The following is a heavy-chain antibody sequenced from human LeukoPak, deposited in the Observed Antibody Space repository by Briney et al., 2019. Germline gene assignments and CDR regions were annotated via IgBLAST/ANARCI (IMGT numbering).Heavy chain of an antibody. CDR3: NTPSYCSGGSCQDY. D-gene: IGHD2-15*01. Sequence: PSETLSLTCAVYGGSFSGYYWSWICQPPGKGLEWIGEINHSGSTNYNPSLKSRVTISVDTSKNQFSLKLSSVTAADTAVYYCNTPSYCSGGSCQDYWGQGTLVTVSS. J-gene: IGHJ4*02. CDR1: GGSFSGYY. V-gene: IGHV4-34*01. CDR2: INHSGST.